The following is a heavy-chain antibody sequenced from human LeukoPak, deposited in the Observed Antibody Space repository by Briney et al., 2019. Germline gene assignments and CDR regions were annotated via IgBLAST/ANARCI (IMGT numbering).Heavy chain of an antibody. V-gene: IGHV3-7*01. CDR2: IKPDGSDT. CDR1: GFTFSNYW. CDR3: ARDPNCSDGSCFLFDY. Sequence: GGSLRLSCSASGFTFSNYWMTWVRQAPGKSLEWVANIKPDGSDTYYVDSVKGRFTISRDNAKNSLYLQMNSLRAEDTAVYFCARDPNCSDGSCFLFDYWGQGTLVTVSS. D-gene: IGHD2-15*01. J-gene: IGHJ4*02.